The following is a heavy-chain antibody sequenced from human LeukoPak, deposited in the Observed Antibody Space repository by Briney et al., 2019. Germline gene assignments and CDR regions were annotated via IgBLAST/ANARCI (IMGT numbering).Heavy chain of an antibody. CDR3: TTDLREGFDY. J-gene: IGHJ4*02. CDR2: IKSNTDGGTT. V-gene: IGHV3-15*01. Sequence: GGSLRLSCAASGFTFSNAWMSWVRQAPGKGLEWVGRIKSNTDGGTTDYAAPVKGRFTISRDDSKNTLYLQTNSLKTEDTAVYYCTTDLREGFDYWGQGTLVTVSS. CDR1: GFTFSNAW.